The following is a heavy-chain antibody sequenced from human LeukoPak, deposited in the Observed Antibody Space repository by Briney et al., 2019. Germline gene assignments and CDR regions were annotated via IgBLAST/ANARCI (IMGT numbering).Heavy chain of an antibody. Sequence: SETLSLTCTVSGYSNSRDYYWGWIRQPPGKGLEWIGSIYHSGSTYYNPSLRSRVTISVDTSKNHFSLKLNSVTAADTAVYYCARDSGSYRFDYWGQGTLVTVSS. V-gene: IGHV4-38-2*02. D-gene: IGHD1-26*01. CDR1: GYSNSRDYY. CDR2: IYHSGST. CDR3: ARDSGSYRFDY. J-gene: IGHJ4*02.